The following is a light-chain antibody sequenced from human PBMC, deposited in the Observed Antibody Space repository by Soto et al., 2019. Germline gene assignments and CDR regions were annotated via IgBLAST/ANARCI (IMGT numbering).Light chain of an antibody. CDR3: QQYGSSPIT. V-gene: IGKV3-20*01. Sequence: IVLPQSPGTLSFSPGERATLSCRASQSVSGYLAWYQQKPGQAPRLFIYGASSRATGIPDRFSGSGSGTDFTLTISRLEPEDFAVYYCQQYGSSPITFGQGTRLEIK. CDR1: QSVSGY. CDR2: GAS. J-gene: IGKJ5*01.